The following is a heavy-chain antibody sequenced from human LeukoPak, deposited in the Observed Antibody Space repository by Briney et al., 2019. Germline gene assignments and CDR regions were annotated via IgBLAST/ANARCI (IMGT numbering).Heavy chain of an antibody. J-gene: IGHJ4*02. CDR2: INHSGST. CDR3: ATYRGPEYFDY. Sequence: SETLSLTCAVYGGSFSGYYWSWIRQPPGKGLEWIGEINHSGSTNYNPSLKSRVTISVDTSKNQFSLKLSSVTAADTAVYYCATYRGPEYFDYWGQGTLVTVSS. V-gene: IGHV4-34*01. D-gene: IGHD3-10*01. CDR1: GGSFSGYY.